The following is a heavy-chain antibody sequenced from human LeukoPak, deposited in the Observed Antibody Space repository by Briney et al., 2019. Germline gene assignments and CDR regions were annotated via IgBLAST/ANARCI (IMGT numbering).Heavy chain of an antibody. D-gene: IGHD2-2*01. CDR3: ARDGPLRYCSSTSCYWTFDY. CDR1: GYTFTSYG. Sequence: ASVKVSCKASGYTFTSYGISWVRQAPGQGLEWMGWISACNGNTNYAQKLQGRVTMTTDTSTSTAYMELRSLRSDDTAVYYCARDGPLRYCSSTSCYWTFDYWGQGTLVTVSS. V-gene: IGHV1-18*01. J-gene: IGHJ4*02. CDR2: ISACNGNT.